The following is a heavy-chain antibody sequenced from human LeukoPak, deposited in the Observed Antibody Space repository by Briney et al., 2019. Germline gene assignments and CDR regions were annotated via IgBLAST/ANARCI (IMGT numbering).Heavy chain of an antibody. Sequence: GGSLRLSCAASGFTFGSYGMHWVRQAPGKGLEWVAFIRYDGSNKYYADSVKGRFTISRDNSKNTLYLQMNSLRAEDTAVYYCAKEVLRYFDWPTPDYWGQGTLVTVSS. CDR2: IRYDGSNK. CDR1: GFTFGSYG. CDR3: AKEVLRYFDWPTPDY. D-gene: IGHD3-9*01. J-gene: IGHJ4*02. V-gene: IGHV3-30*02.